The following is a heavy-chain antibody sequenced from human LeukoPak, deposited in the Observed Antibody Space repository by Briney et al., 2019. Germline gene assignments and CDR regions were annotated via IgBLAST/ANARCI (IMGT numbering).Heavy chain of an antibody. D-gene: IGHD3-10*01. CDR3: AWELPRTDASDI. Sequence: GGSLRLSCSASGFTFSRYAMHWVRQAPGKGLESVSGISGNGGSTYYADSVKGRFTISRDNSKSTLYLQMSSLRAEDTAVYYCAWELPRTDASDIWGQGTLVTVSS. CDR1: GFTFSRYA. J-gene: IGHJ3*02. V-gene: IGHV3-64D*06. CDR2: ISGNGGST.